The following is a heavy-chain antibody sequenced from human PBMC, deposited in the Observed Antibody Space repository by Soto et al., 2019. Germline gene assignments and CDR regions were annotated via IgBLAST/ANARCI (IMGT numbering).Heavy chain of an antibody. CDR1: GGSISSSKW. Sequence: SETLSLTCDVSGGSISSSKWWTWVRQPPGKGLEWIGKIDQNGITNYNPSLESRVTISKDKSKNQLFLNLTSVTAADTAMYYCVRMNRDYYYYGMDVWGQGTTVTVSS. CDR3: VRMNRDYYYYGMDV. J-gene: IGHJ6*02. V-gene: IGHV4-4*02. CDR2: IDQNGIT.